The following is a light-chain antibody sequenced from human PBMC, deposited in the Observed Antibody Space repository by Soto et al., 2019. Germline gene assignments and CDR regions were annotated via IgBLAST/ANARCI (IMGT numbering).Light chain of an antibody. J-gene: IGKJ4*01. CDR1: QSVSRRY. V-gene: IGKV3-20*01. CDR3: QYQGS. Sequence: IVLTQSPDTLSLSPGQRATLSCRASQSVSRRYLAWYQQKPGQAPMLLIYDVSERASDIPDRFSGSGSGTDVNLTINRLVPEDVAVYYCQYQGSFGGGTKVEIK. CDR2: DVS.